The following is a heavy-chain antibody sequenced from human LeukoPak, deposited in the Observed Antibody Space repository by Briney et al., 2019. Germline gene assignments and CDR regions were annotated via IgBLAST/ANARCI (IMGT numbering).Heavy chain of an antibody. J-gene: IGHJ3*02. CDR1: GGSFSIFY. Sequence: PSETLSLTCCVSGGSFSIFYWSWIRQAPGKGLEWIVFVQHSGSTNDNPSLKSRVTISLDTSKKQFSLRMTSVTAAVTAVYYSARHLGFGEVPPLDAFHIWGQGRMVTVSS. D-gene: IGHD3-10*01. V-gene: IGHV4-59*01. CDR3: ARHLGFGEVPPLDAFHI. CDR2: VQHSGST.